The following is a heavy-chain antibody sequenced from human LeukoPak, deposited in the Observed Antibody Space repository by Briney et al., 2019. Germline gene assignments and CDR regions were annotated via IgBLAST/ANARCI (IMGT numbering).Heavy chain of an antibody. CDR3: ARPGYRSRYFDY. CDR2: VNPGDSET. Sequence: GESLKISCKGSGYSFTNYWIGWVRQMPGEGLEWMGIVNPGDSETKYSPSFQGQVTISADKSISTAYLQWSSLKASDSAMYYCARPGYRSRYFDYWGQGILVTVSS. J-gene: IGHJ4*02. CDR1: GYSFTNYW. V-gene: IGHV5-51*01. D-gene: IGHD6-19*01.